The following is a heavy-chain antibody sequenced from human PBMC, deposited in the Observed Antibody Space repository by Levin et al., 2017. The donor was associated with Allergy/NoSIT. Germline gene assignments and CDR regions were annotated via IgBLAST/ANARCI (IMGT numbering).Heavy chain of an antibody. Sequence: SETLSLTCTVSGGSISSYSWSWIRQPPGKGLESIGYIYYSGNTNYNPSLKSRVTISVDTSKNQFSLKLSSVTAADTAVYYCASYPATAWGQGTLVTVSS. CDR3: ASYPATA. CDR2: IYYSGNT. D-gene: IGHD2-2*01. J-gene: IGHJ4*02. CDR1: GGSISSYS. V-gene: IGHV4-59*08.